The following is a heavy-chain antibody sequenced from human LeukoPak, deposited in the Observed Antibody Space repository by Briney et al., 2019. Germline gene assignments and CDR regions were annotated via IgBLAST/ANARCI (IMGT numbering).Heavy chain of an antibody. CDR2: IHYSGTT. D-gene: IGHD4-17*01. CDR1: GGSISTHY. Sequence: SETLSLTCTVSGGSISTHYWNWIRQPPGKGLEWLGFIHYSGTTNQKPSLKSRVTISVDTSKNQFSLKLSSVTAADTAVYYCARRGDYANLDNWGQGTLVTVSP. J-gene: IGHJ4*02. V-gene: IGHV4-59*11. CDR3: ARRGDYANLDN.